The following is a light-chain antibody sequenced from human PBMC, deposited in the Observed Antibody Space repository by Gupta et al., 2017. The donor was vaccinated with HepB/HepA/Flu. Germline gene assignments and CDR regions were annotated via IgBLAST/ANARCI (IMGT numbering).Light chain of an antibody. Sequence: DIQMTQFPSTLSASVGDTVTITCRASESVDHWRAWYRQKPGEGPKVPIHESSNLKSGVPSRFSGSGSGTEFTLTITSLQPDDFAIYHCQQYKTYWTFGQGTKVEVK. CDR1: ESVDHW. CDR3: QQYKTYWT. CDR2: ESS. J-gene: IGKJ1*01. V-gene: IGKV1-5*03.